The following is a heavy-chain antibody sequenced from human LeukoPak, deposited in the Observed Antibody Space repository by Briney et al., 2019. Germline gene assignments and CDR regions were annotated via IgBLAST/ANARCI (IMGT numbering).Heavy chain of an antibody. CDR3: ARLISITMIDS. D-gene: IGHD3-22*01. CDR2: IYYSGST. J-gene: IGHJ4*02. CDR1: GGSISSSSYY. V-gene: IGHV4-39*07. Sequence: PSETLSLTCTVSGGSISSSSYYWGWIRQPPGKGLEWIGSIYYSGSTYYNPSLKSRVTISVDTSKNQFSLKLSSVTAADTAAYYCARLISITMIDSWGQGTLVTVSS.